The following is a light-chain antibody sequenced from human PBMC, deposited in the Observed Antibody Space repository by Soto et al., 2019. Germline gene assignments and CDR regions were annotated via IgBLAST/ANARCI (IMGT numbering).Light chain of an antibody. CDR2: GAS. CDR3: QQYGSSPPIT. Sequence: EIVMTLSPATLSVSPGERATLSCRASQSVTSSYLAWYQQKPGQTPRLLIYGASSRATGIPDRFSGSGSGTDFTLTISKLEPEDFAVYYCQQYGSSPPITFGQGTRLEIK. J-gene: IGKJ5*01. V-gene: IGKV3-20*01. CDR1: QSVTSSY.